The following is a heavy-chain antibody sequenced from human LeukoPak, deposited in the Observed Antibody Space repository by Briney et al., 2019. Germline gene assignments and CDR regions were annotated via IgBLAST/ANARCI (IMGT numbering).Heavy chain of an antibody. Sequence: PGGSLRLSCAASGFTFSSYAMSWARQAPGKGLEWVSAISGSGGSTYYADSVKGRFTISRDNSKNTLYLQMNSLRAEDTAVYYCAKDQATVTTDRGYFDYWGQGTLVTVSS. CDR1: GFTFSSYA. CDR3: AKDQATVTTDRGYFDY. J-gene: IGHJ4*02. V-gene: IGHV3-23*01. D-gene: IGHD4-17*01. CDR2: ISGSGGST.